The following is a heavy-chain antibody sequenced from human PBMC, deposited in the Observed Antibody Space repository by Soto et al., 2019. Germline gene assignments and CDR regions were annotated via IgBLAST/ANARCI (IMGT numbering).Heavy chain of an antibody. D-gene: IGHD6-6*01. CDR3: ARGFDYSSSPPGLAFDI. V-gene: IGHV4-31*03. CDR1: GGSISSGGYY. CDR2: IYYSGST. J-gene: IGHJ3*02. Sequence: QVQLQESGPGLVKPSQTLSLTCTVSGGSISSGGYYWSWIRQHPGKGLEWIGYIYYSGSTYYNPSLKSRVTISVDTSKNQFSLKLSSVTAADTAVYYCARGFDYSSSPPGLAFDIWGQGTMVTVSS.